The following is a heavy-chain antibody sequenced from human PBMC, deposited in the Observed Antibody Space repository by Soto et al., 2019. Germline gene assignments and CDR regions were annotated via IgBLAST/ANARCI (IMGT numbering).Heavy chain of an antibody. CDR1: GYTFTGDD. J-gene: IGHJ4*02. Sequence: SLTVSFTASGYTFTGDDMHWVRQTTGQGLEWMGWINPNSGGTNYADSVKGRFTISRDNSKNTLYLQMNSLRAEDTAVYYCAKDRDDYSNRPFDYWGQGTLVTVSS. CDR2: INPNSGGT. V-gene: IGHV1-2*02. CDR3: AKDRDDYSNRPFDY. D-gene: IGHD4-4*01.